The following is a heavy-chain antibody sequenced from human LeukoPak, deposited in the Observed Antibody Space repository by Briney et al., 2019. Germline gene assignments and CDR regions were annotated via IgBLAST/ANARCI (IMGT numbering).Heavy chain of an antibody. V-gene: IGHV1-2*02. D-gene: IGHD3-10*01. CDR3: ARGSPGLGYYGSGSYYSSYYGMDV. CDR2: INPNSGGT. J-gene: IGHJ6*02. CDR1: GYTFTGYY. Sequence: ASVKVSCKASGYTFTGYYMHWVRQAPGQGLEWMGWINPNSGGTNYAQKFQGRVTMTRDTSISTAYMELSRLRSDDTAVYYCARGSPGLGYYGSGSYYSSYYGMDVWGQGTTVTVSS.